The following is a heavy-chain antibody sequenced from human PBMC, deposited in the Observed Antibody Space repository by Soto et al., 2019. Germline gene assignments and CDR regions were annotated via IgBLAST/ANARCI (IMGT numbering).Heavy chain of an antibody. V-gene: IGHV3-13*01. CDR1: GFTFSSYD. Sequence: SLRLSCAASGFTFSSYDMHWVRQATGKGLEWVSAIGTAGDTYYPGSVKGRFTISRENAKNSLYLQMSSLRSEDTAVYYCAREVKPGGYTPPGTSGFDYWGQGTLVTVSS. CDR3: AREVKPGGYTPPGTSGFDY. D-gene: IGHD5-12*01. CDR2: IGTAGDT. J-gene: IGHJ4*02.